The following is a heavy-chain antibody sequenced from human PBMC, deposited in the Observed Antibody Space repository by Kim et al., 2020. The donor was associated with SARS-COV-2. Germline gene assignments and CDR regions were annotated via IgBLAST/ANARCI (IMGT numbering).Heavy chain of an antibody. D-gene: IGHD6-13*01. J-gene: IGHJ4*02. CDR1: GFTFSSYW. CDR2: IDNDGNST. CDR3: AREGYSSSWYQGY. Sequence: GGSLRLSCAASGFTFSSYWMHWVRQAPGQGLVWVSYIDNDGNSTNYADSVKCRFTISRDNAKNTVYLQMNSLRAEDTAVYYCAREGYSSSWYQGYWGQGTLVTVSS. V-gene: IGHV3-74*01.